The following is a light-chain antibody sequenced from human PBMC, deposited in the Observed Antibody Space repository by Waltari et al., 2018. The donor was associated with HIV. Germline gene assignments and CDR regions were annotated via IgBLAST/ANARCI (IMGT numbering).Light chain of an antibody. CDR3: SSYTSSSPYV. Sequence: QSALTQPASVSGSPGQPITISCTGTSSDVGGYNYVSWDQQHPGKAPKLMIYDVINRPSGVSNRFSGSKSGNTASLTISGLQAEDEADYYCSSYTSSSPYVFGTGTKVTVL. V-gene: IGLV2-14*03. J-gene: IGLJ1*01. CDR2: DVI. CDR1: SSDVGGYNY.